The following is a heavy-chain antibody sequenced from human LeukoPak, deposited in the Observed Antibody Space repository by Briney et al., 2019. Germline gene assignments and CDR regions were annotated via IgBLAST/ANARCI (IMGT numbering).Heavy chain of an antibody. V-gene: IGHV3-7*04. CDR1: GITFDIYW. CDR3: VGDRMRSTRAFDL. Sequence: GGSLRLSCAASGITFDIYWMSWVRQAPGKGLQWVANIKRDGSEKYYVDSVKGRFTISRDNARNSLYLQMKGLRAEDTAVYYCVGDRMRSTRAFDLWGQGTMVSVSS. J-gene: IGHJ3*01. CDR2: IKRDGSEK.